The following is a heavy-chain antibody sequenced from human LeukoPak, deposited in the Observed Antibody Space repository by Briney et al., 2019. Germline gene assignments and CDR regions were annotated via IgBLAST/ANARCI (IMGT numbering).Heavy chain of an antibody. D-gene: IGHD2-15*01. Sequence: PGGTLRLSCAASGFTFSTVWMSWVRQSPGNGLESVTNIKKDGSEKYYVDSVKGRFTISRDNAKNSLYLQMNSLRAEDTAVYYCARVVPATPGWFDPWGQGTLVTVSS. CDR2: IKKDGSEK. V-gene: IGHV3-7*01. J-gene: IGHJ5*02. CDR3: ARVVPATPGWFDP. CDR1: GFTFSTVW.